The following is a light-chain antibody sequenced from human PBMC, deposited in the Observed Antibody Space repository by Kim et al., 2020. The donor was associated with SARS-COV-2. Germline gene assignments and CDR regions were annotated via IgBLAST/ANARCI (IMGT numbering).Light chain of an antibody. CDR2: YDR. CDR3: QVWDSSSDRHF. V-gene: IGLV3-21*04. Sequence: SYELTQPPSVSVAPGKTARITCGGKNIGIKSVHWYQQKPGQAPILVIYYDRDRPSGIPERFSGSNSGNTATLTISRVDAGDEADYYCQVWDSSSDRHFFGTGTKVTVL. J-gene: IGLJ1*01. CDR1: NIGIKS.